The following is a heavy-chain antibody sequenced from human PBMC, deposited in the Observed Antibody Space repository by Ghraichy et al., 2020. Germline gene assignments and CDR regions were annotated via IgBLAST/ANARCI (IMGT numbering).Heavy chain of an antibody. CDR2: IYYGGNT. D-gene: IGHD3-22*01. Sequence: SETLSLTCTVSGGSISSGGYYWSWIRQHPEKGLEWIGYIYYGGNTYYNPSLKSRVTISVDTSMHQFSLKLSSVTAADTAVYYCARGGASSVWFDPWGQGTLVTVSS. CDR1: GGSISSGGYY. J-gene: IGHJ5*02. V-gene: IGHV4-31*03. CDR3: ARGGASSVWFDP.